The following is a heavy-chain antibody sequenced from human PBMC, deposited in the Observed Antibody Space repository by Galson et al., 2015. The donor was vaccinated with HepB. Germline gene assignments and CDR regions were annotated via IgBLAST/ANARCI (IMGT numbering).Heavy chain of an antibody. D-gene: IGHD6-13*01. CDR3: AKDMDVAAAGYYYFYGMDV. Sequence: SLRLSCAASGFTFSSYGMHWVRQAPGKGLVWVAVISYDGSNKYYADSMKGRFTISRDNSKNTLYLQMNSLRAEDTAVYYCAKDMDVAAAGYYYFYGMDVWCQGTTVTVSS. CDR2: ISYDGSNK. CDR1: GFTFSSYG. J-gene: IGHJ6*02. V-gene: IGHV3-30*18.